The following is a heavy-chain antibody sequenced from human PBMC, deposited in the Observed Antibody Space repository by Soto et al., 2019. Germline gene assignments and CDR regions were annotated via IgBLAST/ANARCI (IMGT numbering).Heavy chain of an antibody. Sequence: QVHLVQSGAEVKKPGASVKVSCKASGYTFTNYDINWVRQAPGQGLEWMGWISTYTGNTIYAQKLQGRVTMTTDAPTSTAYMELRSLRSDDTAVYYCARGYYYGSGRPTPGGMDVWGQGTTVTVSS. CDR1: GYTFTNYD. J-gene: IGHJ6*02. CDR3: ARGYYYGSGRPTPGGMDV. V-gene: IGHV1-18*01. D-gene: IGHD3-10*01. CDR2: ISTYTGNT.